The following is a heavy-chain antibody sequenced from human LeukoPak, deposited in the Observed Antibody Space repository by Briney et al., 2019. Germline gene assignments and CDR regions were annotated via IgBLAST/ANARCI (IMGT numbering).Heavy chain of an antibody. V-gene: IGHV1-18*01. CDR3: ARATPHFDY. CDR1: VYTFTIYG. CDR2: ISAYNGNT. Sequence: ASVTVSCTSSVYTFTIYGISWVRQAPGQGLEWMGWISAYNGNTNYAQKLQGRVTMTTDTSTSTAYMELRSLRSDDTAVYYCARATPHFDYWGQGTLVTVSS. J-gene: IGHJ4*02.